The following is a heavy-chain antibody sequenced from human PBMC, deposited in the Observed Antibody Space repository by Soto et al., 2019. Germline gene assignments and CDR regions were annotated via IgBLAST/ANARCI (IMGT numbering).Heavy chain of an antibody. CDR1: GGSISSYD. Sequence: SETLSLTGTVSGGSISSYDCSWIRQPAGKGLEWIGRIYTSGSTNYNPSLKSRVTMSVDTSKNQFSPKLSSVTAADTAVYYCARGSYRSGWYFDYWGQGTQVPVSS. D-gene: IGHD6-19*01. CDR3: ARGSYRSGWYFDY. V-gene: IGHV4-4*07. CDR2: IYTSGST. J-gene: IGHJ4*02.